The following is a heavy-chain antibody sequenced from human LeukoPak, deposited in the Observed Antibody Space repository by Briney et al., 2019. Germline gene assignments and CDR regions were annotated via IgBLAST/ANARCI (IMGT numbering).Heavy chain of an antibody. V-gene: IGHV3-21*01. CDR1: GFTFSGYS. CDR2: ISSSSSYV. J-gene: IGHJ1*01. Sequence: PGGSLRLSCAASGFTFSGYSMNWVRQAPGKGLEWVSSISSSSSYVYYADSVKGRFTISRDNAKNSLYLQMNSLRAEDTAVYYCARDNGYGDLYFQHWGQGTLVTVSS. D-gene: IGHD4-17*01. CDR3: ARDNGYGDLYFQH.